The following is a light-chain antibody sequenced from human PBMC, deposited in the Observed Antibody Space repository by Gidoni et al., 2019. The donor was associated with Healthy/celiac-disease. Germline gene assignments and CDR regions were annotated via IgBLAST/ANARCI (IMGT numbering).Light chain of an antibody. Sequence: VFTHSPCPLSLSLWHRATLSCRASQSVSSSYLAWYQQKPGQAPRLLIYGASSRATGIPDRFSGSGSGTDFTLTISRLEPEDFAVYYCQQYGSSPPYTFGQGTKLEIK. CDR3: QQYGSSPPYT. CDR1: QSVSSSY. J-gene: IGKJ2*01. CDR2: GAS. V-gene: IGKV3-20*01.